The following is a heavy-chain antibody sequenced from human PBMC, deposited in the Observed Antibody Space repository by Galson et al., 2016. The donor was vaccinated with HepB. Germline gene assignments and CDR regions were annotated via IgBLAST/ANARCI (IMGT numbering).Heavy chain of an antibody. V-gene: IGHV3-64*02. D-gene: IGHD2-2*01. CDR3: ARSNLLVPAAILRYGLDV. Sequence: SLRLSCAASGFNFRDFYMMWIRQAPGKGLEYVSAISNGGTTYYAESVKGRFTISRDNSKNMLYLQMGSLRPEDMAVYYCARSNLLVPAAILRYGLDVWGQGTTVTVSS. CDR1: GFNFRDFY. J-gene: IGHJ6*02. CDR2: ISNGGTT.